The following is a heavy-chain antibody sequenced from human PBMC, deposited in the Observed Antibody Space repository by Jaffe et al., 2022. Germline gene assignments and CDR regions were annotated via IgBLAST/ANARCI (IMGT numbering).Heavy chain of an antibody. V-gene: IGHV3-30*02. CDR1: GFTFSSYG. CDR3: AKDGYCSGGSCYSVTYYFDY. Sequence: QVQLVESGGGVVQPGGSLRLSCAASGFTFSSYGMHWVRQAPGKGLEWVAFIRYDGSNKYYADSVKGRFTISRDNSKNTLYLQMNSLRAEDTAVYYCAKDGYCSGGSCYSVTYYFDYWGQGTLVTVSS. CDR2: IRYDGSNK. D-gene: IGHD2-15*01. J-gene: IGHJ4*02.